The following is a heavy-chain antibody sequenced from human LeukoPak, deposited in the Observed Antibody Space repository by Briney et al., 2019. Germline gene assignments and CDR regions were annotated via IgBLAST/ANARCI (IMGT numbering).Heavy chain of an antibody. D-gene: IGHD2-15*01. J-gene: IGHJ4*02. V-gene: IGHV1-46*01. CDR1: GYTFTSYY. Sequence: ASVKVSCKASGYTFTSYYMHWVRQAPGQGLEWMGIINPSGGSTSYAQKFQGRVTMTRDTSISTAYMELTRLRSDDTAVYYCARRYDYGDYWGQGTLVTVSS. CDR3: ARRYDYGDY. CDR2: INPSGGST.